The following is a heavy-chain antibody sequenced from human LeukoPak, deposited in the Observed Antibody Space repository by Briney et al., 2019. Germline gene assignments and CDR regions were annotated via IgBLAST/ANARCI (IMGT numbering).Heavy chain of an antibody. CDR3: AKGQLWSGVAYFDY. CDR2: ISGGGDIT. D-gene: IGHD3-10*01. V-gene: IGHV3-23*01. Sequence: QPGGSLRLSCAASGFTFSTFAMSWVRQAPGKGLEWVSLISGGGDITYYADSMKGRFTISRDNSKNTLYLHMNSLRAEDTAVYYCAKGQLWSGVAYFDYWGQGTLATVSS. CDR1: GFTFSTFA. J-gene: IGHJ4*02.